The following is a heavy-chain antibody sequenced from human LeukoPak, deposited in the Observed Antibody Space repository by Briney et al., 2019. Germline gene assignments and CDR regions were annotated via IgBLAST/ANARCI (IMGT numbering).Heavy chain of an antibody. V-gene: IGHV4-59*08. J-gene: IGHJ6*03. CDR2: IYYSGST. Sequence: SETLSLTCTVSGDSISYYYWSWIRQPPGKGLEWIGYIYYSGSTDYNPSLKGRVSISVDTSKNQFSLKLSTVTAADTAVYYCARAPPAGIFGVVAPHGYYYYMDVWGKGTTVTVSS. CDR1: GDSISYYY. D-gene: IGHD3-3*01. CDR3: ARAPPAGIFGVVAPHGYYYYMDV.